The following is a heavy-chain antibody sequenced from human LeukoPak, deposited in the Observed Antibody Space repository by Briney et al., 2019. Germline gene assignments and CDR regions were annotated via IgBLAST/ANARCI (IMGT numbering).Heavy chain of an antibody. Sequence: PSETLSLTCAVYGGSFSGYYWSWIRQPPGKGLEWIGEINHSGSTNYNPSLKSLVTISVDTSKNQFSLKLSSVTAADTAVYYCARGTRYYDFWSGPWAGYYFDYWGQGTLVTVSS. J-gene: IGHJ4*02. D-gene: IGHD3-3*01. V-gene: IGHV4-34*01. CDR2: INHSGST. CDR1: GGSFSGYY. CDR3: ARGTRYYDFWSGPWAGYYFDY.